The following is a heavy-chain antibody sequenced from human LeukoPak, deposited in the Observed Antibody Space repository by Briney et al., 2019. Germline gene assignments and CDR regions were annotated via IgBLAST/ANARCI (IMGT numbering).Heavy chain of an antibody. Sequence: MASETLSLTCTVSRGSISGYYLSWIRQPPGKGLEWIGYIYYSGSTNYNPSLKSRVTISIDTSKKQFSLKLSSVTAADTAVYYCARVDYSNPSYWGQGTLVTVSS. D-gene: IGHD4-11*01. J-gene: IGHJ4*02. CDR3: ARVDYSNPSY. V-gene: IGHV4-59*01. CDR1: RGSISGYY. CDR2: IYYSGST.